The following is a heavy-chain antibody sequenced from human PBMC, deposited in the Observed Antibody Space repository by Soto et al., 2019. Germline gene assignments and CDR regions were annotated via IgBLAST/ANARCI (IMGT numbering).Heavy chain of an antibody. J-gene: IGHJ5*02. CDR2: IYHSGST. V-gene: IGHV4-30-2*01. CDR1: GGSISSGGYS. D-gene: IGHD3-3*01. Sequence: TSETLSLTCAVSGGSISSGGYSWSWIRQPPGKGLEWIGYIYHSGSTYYNPSLKSRVTISVDRSKNQFSLKLSSVTAADTAVYYCARCITIFGVVNPYNWFDPWGQGTLVTVSS. CDR3: ARCITIFGVVNPYNWFDP.